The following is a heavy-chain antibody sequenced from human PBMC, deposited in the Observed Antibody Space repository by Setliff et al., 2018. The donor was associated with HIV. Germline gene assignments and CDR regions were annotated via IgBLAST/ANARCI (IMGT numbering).Heavy chain of an antibody. CDR3: AGPRGDEAFDV. Sequence: SVKVSCKASGGTSSTYAINWVRQAPGQGLEWMGQFIPVLDITNYAQKFQGTVAINADKSTNTMYLELRSLRPEDTAMYYCAGPRGDEAFDVWGQGTMVTVSS. CDR1: GGTSSTYA. CDR2: FIPVLDIT. D-gene: IGHD3-10*01. J-gene: IGHJ3*01. V-gene: IGHV1-69*10.